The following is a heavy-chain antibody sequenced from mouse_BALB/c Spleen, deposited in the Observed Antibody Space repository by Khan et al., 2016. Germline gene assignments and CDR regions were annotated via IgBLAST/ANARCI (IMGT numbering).Heavy chain of an antibody. CDR2: INPSSGYT. CDR1: GYTFTSYT. V-gene: IGHV1-4*01. J-gene: IGHJ2*01. CDR3: ARTHER. Sequence: QVQLKQSGAELARPGASVKISCKASGYTFTSYTMHWVKQRPGQGLEWIGNINPSSGYTKYNKKLKDKATLTAAKSSSTANMQLSSLTSEDSAVYYCARTHERWGEGTTLTVAS.